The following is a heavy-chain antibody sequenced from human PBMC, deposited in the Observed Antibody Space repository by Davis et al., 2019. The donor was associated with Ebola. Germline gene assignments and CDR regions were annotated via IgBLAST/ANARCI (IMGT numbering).Heavy chain of an antibody. CDR2: IFPDDSDT. CDR1: GYSFANYW. J-gene: IGHJ6*02. Sequence: GESLKISCKGSGYSFANYWITWVRQMPGKGLEWVGIIFPDDSDTRYSPSFQGQVTISADKSISTAYLQWSSLKASDTAMYYCARTSVLVTTEGGMDVWGQGTTVTVSS. CDR3: ARTSVLVTTEGGMDV. V-gene: IGHV5-51*01. D-gene: IGHD4-17*01.